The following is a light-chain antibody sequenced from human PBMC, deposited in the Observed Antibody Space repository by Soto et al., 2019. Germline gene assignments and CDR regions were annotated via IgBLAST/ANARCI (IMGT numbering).Light chain of an antibody. V-gene: IGLV2-14*01. Sequence: QSALTQPASVSGSPGQSITISCTGTSSDVGGYNYVSWYQQHPGKAPKPMIYEVTNRPSGVSDRFSGSKSGNTASLTISGLLAEDEADYYCSSYTSSTTDVFGTGTKVTVL. J-gene: IGLJ1*01. CDR1: SSDVGGYNY. CDR3: SSYTSSTTDV. CDR2: EVT.